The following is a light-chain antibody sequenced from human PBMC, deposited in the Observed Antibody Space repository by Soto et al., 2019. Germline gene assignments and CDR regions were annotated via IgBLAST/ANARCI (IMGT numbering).Light chain of an antibody. Sequence: TEISESPAALSVTPGEKAIRSCRGRQGVRSNLACYQQKCGQAARLLIYGASTRSTGIPARFSGSGSGTEFTLTLSSLQSDDFALHYCQHYNNCPITFGPGTRQE. CDR1: QGVRSN. J-gene: IGKJ5*01. V-gene: IGKV3-15*01. CDR3: QHYNNCPIT. CDR2: GAS.